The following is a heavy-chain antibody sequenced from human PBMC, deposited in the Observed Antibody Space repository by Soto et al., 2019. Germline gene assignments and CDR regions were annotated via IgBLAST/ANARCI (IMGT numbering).Heavy chain of an antibody. V-gene: IGHV4-31*03. Sequence: SETLSLTCNVSGVSIRSGGYYWSWIRQHPGKGLEWIGYIYYSGSAYYNPSLKSRVSMSVDTSKNQFSLKVSSVTAADTAVYYCAREEGTTMVRGVVNWGQGTLVTVS. CDR3: AREEGTTMVRGVVN. CDR2: IYYSGSA. CDR1: GVSIRSGGYY. D-gene: IGHD3-10*01. J-gene: IGHJ4*02.